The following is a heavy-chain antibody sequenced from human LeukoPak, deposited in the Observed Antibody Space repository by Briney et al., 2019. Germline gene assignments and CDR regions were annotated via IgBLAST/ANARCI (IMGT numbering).Heavy chain of an antibody. CDR3: ARVEYEGATTGWFDP. J-gene: IGHJ5*02. D-gene: IGHD1-26*01. V-gene: IGHV1-18*01. Sequence: ASVKVSCKASGYTXTSYGISGVRQAPGQGLEWMGWISAYNGNTNYAQKLQGRVTMTTDTSTSTAYMELRSLRSDDTAVYYCARVEYEGATTGWFDPWGQGTLVTVSS. CDR2: ISAYNGNT. CDR1: GYTXTSYG.